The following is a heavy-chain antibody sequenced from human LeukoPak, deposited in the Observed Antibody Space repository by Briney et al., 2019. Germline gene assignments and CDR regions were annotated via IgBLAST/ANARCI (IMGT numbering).Heavy chain of an antibody. CDR2: INSAGIST. CDR3: GRDIATAVDY. J-gene: IGHJ4*02. D-gene: IGHD6-13*01. Sequence: GGSLRLSCTASGFTFSSYWMHWVRQAPGKGLVGVSRINSAGISTNYADSVKGRFTLSRDNANNTLYLQMTSLRADDTAIYYCGRDIATAVDYWGLGTLVTVSS. CDR1: GFTFSSYW. V-gene: IGHV3-74*01.